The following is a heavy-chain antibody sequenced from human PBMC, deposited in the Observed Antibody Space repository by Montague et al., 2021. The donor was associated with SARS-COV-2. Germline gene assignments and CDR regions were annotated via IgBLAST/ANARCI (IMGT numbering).Heavy chain of an antibody. D-gene: IGHD3-10*01. CDR2: INHSGST. CDR1: GGSFSGHY. CDR3: ARGARRGHGFRHGSFDY. Sequence: SETLSLTCAVYGGSFSGHYWNWIRQPPGKGLEWIGEINHSGSTNNNPSLKSRVTMSVDTSKNQFSLKLSSVTAADTAVYYCARGARRGHGFRHGSFDYWGQGTLVTVSS. J-gene: IGHJ4*02. V-gene: IGHV4-34*01.